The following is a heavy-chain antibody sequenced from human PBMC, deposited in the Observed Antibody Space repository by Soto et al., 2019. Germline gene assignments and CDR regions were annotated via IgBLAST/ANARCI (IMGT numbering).Heavy chain of an antibody. CDR1: GFTFSNSG. Sequence: QVQLVESGGGVVQPGRSLRLSCAASGFTFSNSGMHWVHQAPGKGLEWVAVTSFDGSNKYYADSVKGRFTISRDNSKNTLYLQMDSLRAEDTAVYYCAKERMEQYQLLPFFDYWGQGTLVTVSS. V-gene: IGHV3-30*18. CDR2: TSFDGSNK. CDR3: AKERMEQYQLLPFFDY. J-gene: IGHJ4*02. D-gene: IGHD2-2*01.